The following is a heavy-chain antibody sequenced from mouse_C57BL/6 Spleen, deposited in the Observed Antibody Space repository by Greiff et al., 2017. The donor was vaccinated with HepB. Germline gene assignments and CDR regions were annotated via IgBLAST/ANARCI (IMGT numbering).Heavy chain of an antibody. J-gene: IGHJ2*01. CDR2: IWSGGST. CDR3: ARGREVTTGYFDY. D-gene: IGHD2-2*01. CDR1: GFSLTSYG. Sequence: VQLQQSGPGLVQPSQSLSITCTVSGFSLTSYGVHWVRQSPGKGLEWLGVIWSGGSTDYNAAFISRLSISKDNSKSQVFFKMNSLQADDTAIYYCARGREVTTGYFDYWGQGTTLTVSS. V-gene: IGHV2-2*01.